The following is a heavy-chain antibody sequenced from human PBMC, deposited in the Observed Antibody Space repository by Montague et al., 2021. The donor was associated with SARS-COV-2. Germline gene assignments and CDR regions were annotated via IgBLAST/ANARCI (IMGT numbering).Heavy chain of an antibody. CDR1: GGSFSGYY. D-gene: IGHD2-2*02. CDR2: INHSGNT. J-gene: IGHJ5*02. V-gene: IGHV4-34*01. Sequence: TLSLTCAVYGGSFSGYYWSWIRQPPGKGLEWIGEINHSGNTNYNPSLKSRVTISVDTSKNQFSLKLSSVTAADTAVYYCASLTLGYCSSTSCYSDWFDPWGQGTLVTVSS. CDR3: ASLTLGYCSSTSCYSDWFDP.